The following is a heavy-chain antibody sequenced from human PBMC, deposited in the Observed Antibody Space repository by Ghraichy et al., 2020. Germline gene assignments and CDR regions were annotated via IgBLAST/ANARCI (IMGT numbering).Heavy chain of an antibody. CDR2: ISGSGGST. CDR3: ARGDSLGREAEIVLMVCFDY. Sequence: GGSLRLSCAASGFTFSSYAMSWVRQAPGKGLEWVSAISGSGGSTYYADSVKGRFTISRDNSKNTLYLQMNSLRAEDTAVYYCARGDSLGREAEIVLMVCFDYWGQGTLVTVSS. J-gene: IGHJ4*02. V-gene: IGHV3-23*01. CDR1: GFTFSSYA. D-gene: IGHD2-8*01.